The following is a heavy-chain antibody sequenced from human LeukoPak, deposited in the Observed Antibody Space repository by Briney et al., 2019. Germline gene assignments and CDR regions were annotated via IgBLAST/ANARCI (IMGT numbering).Heavy chain of an antibody. D-gene: IGHD3-22*01. V-gene: IGHV4-34*01. J-gene: IGHJ4*02. CDR1: GGSFSGYY. Sequence: SETLSPTCAVYGGSFSGYYWSWIRQPPGKGLEWIGEINHSGSTNYNPSLKSRVTISVDTSKNQFSLKLSSVTAADTAVYYCARGAPRKYDSSGYYYGALDYWGQGTLVTVSS. CDR3: ARGAPRKYDSSGYYYGALDY. CDR2: INHSGST.